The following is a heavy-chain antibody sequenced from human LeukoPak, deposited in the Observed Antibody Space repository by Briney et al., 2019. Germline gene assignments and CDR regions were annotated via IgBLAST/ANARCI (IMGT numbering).Heavy chain of an antibody. J-gene: IGHJ5*02. D-gene: IGHD3-10*01. Sequence: PSETLSLTCAVSGGSISSGGYSWGWIRQPPGKGLEWIGYIYYSGSIYYNPSLKSRVTISVDTSKNQFSLKLSSVTAADTAVCYCARGNYYGSGSYYNWFDPWGQGTLVTVSS. V-gene: IGHV4-30-4*07. CDR2: IYYSGSI. CDR1: GGSISSGGYS. CDR3: ARGNYYGSGSYYNWFDP.